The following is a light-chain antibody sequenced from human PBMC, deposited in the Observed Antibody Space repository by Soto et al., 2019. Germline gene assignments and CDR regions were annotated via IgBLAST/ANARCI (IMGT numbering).Light chain of an antibody. Sequence: HSALTQPASVSGSPGQSITISCTGTNSDVGNYNLVSWYQQHPGKAPKLMIYEVTKRPSGVSNRFSGSKSGNTASLTISGLQAEDEADYYCCSYAGSATWVFGGGTKVTVL. J-gene: IGLJ3*02. CDR2: EVT. CDR1: NSDVGNYNL. CDR3: CSYAGSATWV. V-gene: IGLV2-23*02.